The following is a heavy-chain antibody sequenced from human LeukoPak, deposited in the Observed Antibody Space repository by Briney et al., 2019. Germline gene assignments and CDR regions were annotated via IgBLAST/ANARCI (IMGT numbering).Heavy chain of an antibody. V-gene: IGHV3-53*01. CDR3: ARANDFWSGYYTPQAPYFDY. CDR2: IYSGAST. J-gene: IGHJ4*02. CDR1: GFTVSRKY. D-gene: IGHD3-3*01. Sequence: GGSLRLSCAASGFTVSRKYMSWVRQAPGKGLEWVSVIYSGASTYYADSVKGRFTISRDNSKNKLYLQMNSLRAEDTAVYYCARANDFWSGYYTPQAPYFDYWGQGTLVTVSS.